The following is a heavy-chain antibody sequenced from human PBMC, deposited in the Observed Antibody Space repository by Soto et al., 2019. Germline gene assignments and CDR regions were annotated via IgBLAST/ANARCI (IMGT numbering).Heavy chain of an antibody. CDR1: GGSISSYY. V-gene: IGHV4-59*08. CDR2: IYYSGST. D-gene: IGHD2-2*01. CDR3: ARLPLPAAIHAFDI. Sequence: QVQLQESGPGLVKPSETLSLTCTVSGGSISSYYWSWIRQPPGKGLEWIGYIYYSGSTNYNPSLKSRVTISVDTSKNQFSLKLSSVTAADTAVYYCARLPLPAAIHAFDIWGQGTMVTVSS. J-gene: IGHJ3*02.